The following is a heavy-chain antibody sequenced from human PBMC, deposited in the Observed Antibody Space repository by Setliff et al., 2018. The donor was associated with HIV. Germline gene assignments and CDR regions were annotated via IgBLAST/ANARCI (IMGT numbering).Heavy chain of an antibody. Sequence: SETLSLTCTVSGGSFSSTTYSWGWIRQPPGMGLEWIGSIHSSGTADYNPSLKSRVAMSVDTSRSQFSLKLRSVTAADTAVYYCAKKGTASGPWPPSGWGQGTLVTVSS. D-gene: IGHD5-12*01. V-gene: IGHV4-39*01. J-gene: IGHJ4*02. CDR3: AKKGTASGPWPPSG. CDR2: IHSSGTA. CDR1: GGSFSSTTYS.